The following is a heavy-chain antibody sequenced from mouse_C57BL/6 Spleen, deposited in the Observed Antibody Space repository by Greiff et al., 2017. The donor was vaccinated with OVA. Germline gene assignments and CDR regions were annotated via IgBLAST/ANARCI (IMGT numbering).Heavy chain of an antibody. CDR1: GYTFTSYG. V-gene: IGHV1-81*01. CDR2: IYPRSGNT. CDR3: ARDDYAYWYFDV. D-gene: IGHD2-4*01. J-gene: IGHJ1*03. Sequence: QVHVKQSGAELARPGASVKLSCKASGYTFTSYGISWVKQRTGQGLEWIGEIYPRSGNTYYNEKFKGKATLTADKSSSTAYMELRSLTSEDSAVYFCARDDYAYWYFDVWGTGTTVTVSS.